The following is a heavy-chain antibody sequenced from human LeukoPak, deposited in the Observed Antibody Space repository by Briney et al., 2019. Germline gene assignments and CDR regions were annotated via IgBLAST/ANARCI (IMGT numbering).Heavy chain of an antibody. Sequence: ASVKVSCKASGYTFTSYGISWVRQAPGQGLEWMGIINPSGGSTSYAQKFQGGVTMTRDTSTSTVYMELSSLRSEDTAVYYCARGGISGTYYYDSSGYPDFDYWGQGTLVTVSS. CDR2: INPSGGST. J-gene: IGHJ4*02. V-gene: IGHV1-46*01. CDR1: GYTFTSYG. D-gene: IGHD3-22*01. CDR3: ARGGISGTYYYDSSGYPDFDY.